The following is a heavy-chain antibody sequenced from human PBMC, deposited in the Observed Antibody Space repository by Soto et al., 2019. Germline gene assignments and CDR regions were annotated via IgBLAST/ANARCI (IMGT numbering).Heavy chain of an antibody. Sequence: GGSLRLSCSVSGFTFSNYAMHWVRQAPGKGLEYVSGITSDGDSTWHADSLKDRFTISRDNSKNTLFLQMSSLRVEDTAIYFCVKGNQLLRYYFEFWGPGTLVTVSS. V-gene: IGHV3-64D*06. J-gene: IGHJ4*01. D-gene: IGHD2-15*01. CDR1: GFTFSNYA. CDR2: ITSDGDST. CDR3: VKGNQLLRYYFEF.